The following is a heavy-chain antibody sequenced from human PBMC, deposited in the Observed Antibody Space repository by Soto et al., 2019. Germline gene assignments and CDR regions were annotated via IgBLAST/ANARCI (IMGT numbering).Heavy chain of an antibody. D-gene: IGHD6-13*01. CDR3: ARVRAAGFNWFDP. V-gene: IGHV4-31*03. Sequence: NPSETLSLTCTVSGGSISSGGYYWSWIRQHPGKGLEWIGYIYYSGSTYYNPSLKSRVTISVDTSKNQFSLKLSSVTAADTAVYYCARVRAAGFNWFDPWGQGTLVTVSS. CDR2: IYYSGST. J-gene: IGHJ5*02. CDR1: GGSISSGGYY.